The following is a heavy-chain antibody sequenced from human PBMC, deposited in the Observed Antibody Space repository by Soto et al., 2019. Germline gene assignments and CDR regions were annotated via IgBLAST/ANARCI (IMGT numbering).Heavy chain of an antibody. Sequence: QVQLVQSGAEVKKPGSSVKVSCKASGGTFSSYAISWVRQAPGQGLEWMGGIIPIFGTANYAQKFQGRVTITADESTSTAYMELSSLRSEDTAVYYCASKGVVVVSGYYYGMDVWGQGTTVTVSS. CDR1: GGTFSSYA. CDR2: IIPIFGTA. CDR3: ASKGVVVVSGYYYGMDV. V-gene: IGHV1-69*01. J-gene: IGHJ6*02. D-gene: IGHD3-22*01.